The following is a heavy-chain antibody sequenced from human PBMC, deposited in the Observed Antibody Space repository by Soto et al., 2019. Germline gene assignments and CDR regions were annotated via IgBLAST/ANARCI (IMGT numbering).Heavy chain of an antibody. CDR1: GFSLSTSGVP. CDR3: ADDISGWLFIFDS. Sequence: SGPTLVNPTQTLTLTCTFSGFSLSTSGVPVGWIRQPPGKTREWLPLIYWNDDKRYSPSLKSRLSITKDTSKNQVVLTLANVDTVDTATYCGADDISGWLFIFDSWGQGIPVTVPQ. D-gene: IGHD6-19*01. CDR2: IYWNDDK. J-gene: IGHJ4*02. V-gene: IGHV2-5*01.